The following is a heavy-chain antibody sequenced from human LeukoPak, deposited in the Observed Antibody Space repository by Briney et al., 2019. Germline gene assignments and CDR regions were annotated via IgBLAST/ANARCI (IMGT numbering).Heavy chain of an antibody. V-gene: IGHV1-2*02. CDR1: GYTFTGYY. J-gene: IGHJ3*02. Sequence: ASVKVSCKASGYTFTGYYMHWVRRAPGQGLEWMGWINPNSGGKNYAQKFQGRVTMTRDTSISPAYMELSRLRSDDPAVYYCARVIAAAGLDAFDIWGQGTMVTVSS. CDR2: INPNSGGK. CDR3: ARVIAAAGLDAFDI. D-gene: IGHD6-13*01.